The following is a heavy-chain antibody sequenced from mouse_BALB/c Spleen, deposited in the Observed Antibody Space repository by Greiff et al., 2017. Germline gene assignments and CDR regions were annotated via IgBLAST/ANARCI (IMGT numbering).Heavy chain of an antibody. D-gene: IGHD1-1*01. CDR3: ARHYGSSLYAMDY. CDR1: GFNIKDTY. J-gene: IGHJ4*01. CDR2: IDPANGNT. Sequence: VQLKESGAELVKPGASVKLSCTASGFNIKDTYMHWVKQRPEQGLEWIGRIDPANGNTKYDPKFQGKATITADTSSNTAYLQLSSLTSEDTAVYYCARHYGSSLYAMDYWGQGTSVTVSS. V-gene: IGHV14-3*02.